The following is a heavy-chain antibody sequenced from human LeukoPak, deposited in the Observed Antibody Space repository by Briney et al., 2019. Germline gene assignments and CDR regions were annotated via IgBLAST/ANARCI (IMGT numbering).Heavy chain of an antibody. CDR2: VSGSSKDT. Sequence: GGSLRLSCAASGFIVSSYAMSWVRQAPGKGLEWVSSVSGSSKDTYYADSVKGRFTISRDNPKNTLFLQMDSLRAEDTALYYCAKERSRRFGFDYWGQGTLVTVSS. J-gene: IGHJ4*02. CDR1: GFIVSSYA. D-gene: IGHD3-3*01. CDR3: AKERSRRFGFDY. V-gene: IGHV3-23*01.